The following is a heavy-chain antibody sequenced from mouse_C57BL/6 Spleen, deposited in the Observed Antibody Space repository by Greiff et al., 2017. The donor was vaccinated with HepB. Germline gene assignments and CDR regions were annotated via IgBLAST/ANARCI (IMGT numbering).Heavy chain of an antibody. Sequence: QVHVKQSGAELVRPGASVTLSCKASGYTFTDYEMHWVKQTPVHGLEWIGAIDPETGGTAYNQKFKGKAILTADKSSSTAYMELRSLTSEDSAVYYCTRREGTWDYFDYWGQGTTLTVSS. J-gene: IGHJ2*01. V-gene: IGHV1-15*01. CDR3: TRREGTWDYFDY. CDR1: GYTFTDYE. CDR2: IDPETGGT. D-gene: IGHD3-1*01.